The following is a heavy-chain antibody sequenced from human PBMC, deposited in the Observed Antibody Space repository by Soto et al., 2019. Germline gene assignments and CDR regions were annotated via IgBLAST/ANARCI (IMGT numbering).Heavy chain of an antibody. CDR3: ERLRIATNNYKWFDP. V-gene: IGHV4-31*03. CDR1: GAALNSGNYY. J-gene: IGHJ5*02. D-gene: IGHD2-21*01. Sequence: SETLSLTCSVSGAALNSGNYYWSWIRQVPGKGLEWIGHIYVTGAVDYNPSLRDRITTSQDTSERQFSLNLRLVTAADTAVYYCERLRIATNNYKWFDPWGQGPLVTVSS. CDR2: IYVTGAV.